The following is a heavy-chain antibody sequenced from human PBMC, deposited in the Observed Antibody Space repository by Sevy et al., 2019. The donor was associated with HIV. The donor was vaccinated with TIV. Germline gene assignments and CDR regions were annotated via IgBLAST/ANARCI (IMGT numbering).Heavy chain of an antibody. CDR2: IYYSGST. V-gene: IGHV4-31*03. J-gene: IGHJ3*02. CDR3: ARAPFGRSDAFDI. CDR1: GGSISSGGYY. D-gene: IGHD3-16*01. Sequence: SETLSLTCTVSGGSISSGGYYWSWIRQHPGKGLEWIGYIYYSGSTYYNPSLKSRFTISVDTSKNQFSLKLSSVTAADTAVYYCARAPFGRSDAFDIWGQGTMVTVSS.